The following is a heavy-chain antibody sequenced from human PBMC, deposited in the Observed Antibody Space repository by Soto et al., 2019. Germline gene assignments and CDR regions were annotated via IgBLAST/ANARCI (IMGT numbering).Heavy chain of an antibody. V-gene: IGHV3-9*01. CDR1: GFTFDDYA. Sequence: GGSLRLSCAASGFTFDDYAMHWVRQAPGKGLEWVSGISWNSGSIGYADSVKGRFTISRDNAKNSLYLQMNSLRAEDTALYYCAKGGVYSGYDYPTDYWGQGTLVTVSS. CDR2: ISWNSGSI. J-gene: IGHJ4*02. D-gene: IGHD5-12*01. CDR3: AKGGVYSGYDYPTDY.